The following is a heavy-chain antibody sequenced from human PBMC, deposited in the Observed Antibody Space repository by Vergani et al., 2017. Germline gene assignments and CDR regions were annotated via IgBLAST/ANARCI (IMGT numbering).Heavy chain of an antibody. D-gene: IGHD2-2*01. CDR2: IYTSGST. J-gene: IGHJ4*02. CDR3: ARQXGYCSSTSCYYFDY. V-gene: IGHV4-61*02. CDR1: GGSISSGSYY. Sequence: QVQLQESGPGLVKPSQTLCLTCTVSGGSISSGSYYWSWIRQPAGKGLEWIGRIYTSGSTNYNPSLKSRATMSVDTSKNQFSLKLSSVTAADTAVYYCARQXGYCSSTSCYYFDYWGQGTLVTVSS.